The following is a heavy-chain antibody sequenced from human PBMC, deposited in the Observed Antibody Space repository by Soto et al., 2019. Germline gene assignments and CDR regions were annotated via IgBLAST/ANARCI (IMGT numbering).Heavy chain of an antibody. CDR3: ARVSSKHIVATIFSGIAAAGPSDY. V-gene: IGHV3-21*01. CDR1: GFTFSSYS. CDR2: ISSSSSYI. Sequence: GGSLRLSCAASGFTFSSYSMNWVRQAPGKGLEWVSSISSSSSYIYYADSVKGRFTISRDNAKNSLYLQMNSLRAEDTAVYYCARVSSKHIVATIFSGIAAAGPSDYWGQGTLVTVSS. D-gene: IGHD5-12*01. J-gene: IGHJ4*02.